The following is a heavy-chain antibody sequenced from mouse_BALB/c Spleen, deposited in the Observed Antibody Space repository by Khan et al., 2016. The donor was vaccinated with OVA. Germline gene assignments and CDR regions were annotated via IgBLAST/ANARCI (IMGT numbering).Heavy chain of an antibody. V-gene: IGHV3-1*02. CDR1: GYSITSGYS. CDR3: GRDGRYFDY. Sequence: EVQLQQSGPDLVKPSQSLSLTCTVTGYSITSGYSWYWIRQFPGNKLEWMGYIHYSGSTNYNPSLKSRISITRDTSKNQFFLQLNFLTTEDTATYYCGRDGRYFDYWGQGTTLTVSS. CDR2: IHYSGST. D-gene: IGHD1-1*01. J-gene: IGHJ2*01.